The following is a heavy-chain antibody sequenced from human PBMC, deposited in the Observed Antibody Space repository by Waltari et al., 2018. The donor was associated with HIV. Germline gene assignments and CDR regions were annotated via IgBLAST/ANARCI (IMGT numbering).Heavy chain of an antibody. D-gene: IGHD3-22*01. V-gene: IGHV3-48*04. J-gene: IGHJ2*01. Sequence: EMQLVESGGGLAQPGGSLRLSCAASGFTFNSYSMNWVSQAPEKGLEWVAYFSSSRNIIYYADSVKGRFTISRDNAKNSLYLQMDSLGAEDTAVYYCAREGGYDSSGYLRGFDLWGRGTLVTV. CDR1: GFTFNSYS. CDR2: FSSSRNII. CDR3: AREGGYDSSGYLRGFDL.